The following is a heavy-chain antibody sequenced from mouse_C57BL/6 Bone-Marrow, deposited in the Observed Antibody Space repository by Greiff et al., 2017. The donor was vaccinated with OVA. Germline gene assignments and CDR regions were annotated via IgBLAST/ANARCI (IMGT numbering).Heavy chain of an antibody. CDR1: GYSFTGYY. CDR3: ARLGLYDPPYYYAMDY. Sequence: VHVKQSGPELVKPGASVKISFKASGYSFTGYYMNWVKQSPEKSLEWIGEINPSTGGTTYNQKFKAKATLTVDKSSSTAYMQLKSLTSEDSAFYYCARLGLYDPPYYYAMDYWGQGTSVTVSS. V-gene: IGHV1-42*01. CDR2: INPSTGGT. J-gene: IGHJ4*01. D-gene: IGHD2-3*01.